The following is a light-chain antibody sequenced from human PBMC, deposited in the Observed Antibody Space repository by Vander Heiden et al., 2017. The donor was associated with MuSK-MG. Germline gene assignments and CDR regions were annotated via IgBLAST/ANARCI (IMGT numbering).Light chain of an antibody. J-gene: IGKJ4*01. CDR3: QQYNNCPPSLT. CDR2: VAS. V-gene: IGKV3-15*01. CDR1: PSVSSN. Sequence: EIVMTQSQATLSVSPGEGATLSCSASPSVSSNFTWYQQKPGQAPRLPNYVASTRATGIPGRFSGSGSGTEFTLTISSLQSEDFAVYDCQQYNNCPPSLTFGGGTKVEIK.